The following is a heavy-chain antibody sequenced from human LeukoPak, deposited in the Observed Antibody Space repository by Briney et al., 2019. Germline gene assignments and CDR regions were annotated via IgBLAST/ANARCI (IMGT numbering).Heavy chain of an antibody. J-gene: IGHJ4*02. CDR3: ARDPYSHDSSGFSYFLQY. V-gene: IGHV3-30-3*01. D-gene: IGHD6-19*01. CDR2: VSYDGDFK. CDR1: GFVFSKYA. Sequence: GGSLRLSCVGSGFVFSKYAVHWVRQAPGKGLEWVAVVSYDGDFKLYGDSVKGRFTISRDNSQNMLFLQMNDLRPQDAATYFCARDPYSHDSSGFSYFLQYWGQGTVVTVSS.